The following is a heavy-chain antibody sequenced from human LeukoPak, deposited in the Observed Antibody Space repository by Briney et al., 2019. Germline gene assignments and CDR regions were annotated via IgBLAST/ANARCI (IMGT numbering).Heavy chain of an antibody. CDR2: ISYDGSNK. D-gene: IGHD4-17*01. Sequence: PGGSLRLSCAASGFTFSSYAMHWVRQAPGKGLEWVAVISYDGSNKYYADSVKGRFTISRDNSKNTLYLQMNSLRAEDTAVYYCAKDRYGDYFDYWGQGTLVTVSS. J-gene: IGHJ4*02. V-gene: IGHV3-30*01. CDR1: GFTFSSYA. CDR3: AKDRYGDYFDY.